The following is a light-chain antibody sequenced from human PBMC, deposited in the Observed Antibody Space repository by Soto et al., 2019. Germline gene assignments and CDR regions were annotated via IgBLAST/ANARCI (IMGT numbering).Light chain of an antibody. V-gene: IGKV3-20*01. CDR3: QQYGHSLWT. Sequence: IVLTQSPGTLSLSPGERATLSCRASQSVSSSYLAWYQQKPGQAPRLLIYGASSRATGIPDRFSGSGSGTDFTLTISRLEPEDYAVYYCQQYGHSLWTFGQGTKVDI. J-gene: IGKJ1*01. CDR1: QSVSSSY. CDR2: GAS.